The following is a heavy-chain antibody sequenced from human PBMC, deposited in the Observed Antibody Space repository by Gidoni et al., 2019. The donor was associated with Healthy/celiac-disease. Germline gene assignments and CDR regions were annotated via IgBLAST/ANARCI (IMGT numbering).Heavy chain of an antibody. CDR1: GFTFSSYG. CDR3: AKSVGDYYDSSGYYGAFDI. CDR2: ISYDGSNK. D-gene: IGHD3-22*01. V-gene: IGHV3-30*18. Sequence: QVQLVESGGGVVQPGRSLRLSCAASGFTFSSYGMHWVRQAPGKGLEWVAVISYDGSNKYYADSVKGRFTISRDNSKNTLYLQMNSLRAEDTAVYYCAKSVGDYYDSSGYYGAFDIWGQGTMVTVSS. J-gene: IGHJ3*02.